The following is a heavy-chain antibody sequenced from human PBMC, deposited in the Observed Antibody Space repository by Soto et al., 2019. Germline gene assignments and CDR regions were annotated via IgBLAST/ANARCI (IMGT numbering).Heavy chain of an antibody. CDR1: GFSLSNARMG. V-gene: IGHV2-26*01. Sequence: QVTLKESGPVLVKPTETLTLTCTVSGFSLSNARMGVSWIRQPPGKALEWLAHIFSNDEKSYGTSLKGRLTISKDPSKRQVVLTMTNKDPVDTATYYCARTRAVVTLDAFDIWGQGTMVTVSS. J-gene: IGHJ3*02. CDR2: IFSNDEK. CDR3: ARTRAVVTLDAFDI. D-gene: IGHD2-15*01.